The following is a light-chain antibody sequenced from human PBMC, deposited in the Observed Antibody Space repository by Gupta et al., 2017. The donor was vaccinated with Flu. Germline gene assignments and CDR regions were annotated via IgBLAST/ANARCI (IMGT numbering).Light chain of an antibody. CDR1: QNIRRW. CDR2: GAS. Sequence: SVGDRVTITCRASQNIRRWLAWYQHKSGKAPKSLIFGASNLLSGVPSRFRGRGSGTDFTLIISSLQPEDFATYYCQQYESYPITFGPGTRLEI. CDR3: QQYESYPIT. J-gene: IGKJ5*01. V-gene: IGKV1D-16*01.